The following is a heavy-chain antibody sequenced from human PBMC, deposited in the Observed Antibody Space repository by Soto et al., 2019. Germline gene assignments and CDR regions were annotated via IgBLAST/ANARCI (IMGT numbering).Heavy chain of an antibody. D-gene: IGHD5-18*01. CDR2: INPNNGGT. J-gene: IGHJ6*03. CDR3: AREAISYYYYYMDV. CDR1: GYTFTGYY. Sequence: ASVKVSCKASGYTFTGYYMHWVRQAPGQGLEWMGWINPNNGGTNYAQKFQGWVTMTRDTSISTAYMELSRLRSDDTAVYYCAREAISYYYYYMDVWGKGTTVTVSS. V-gene: IGHV1-2*04.